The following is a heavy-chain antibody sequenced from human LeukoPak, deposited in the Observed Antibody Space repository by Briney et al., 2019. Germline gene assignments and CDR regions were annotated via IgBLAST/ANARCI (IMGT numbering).Heavy chain of an antibody. D-gene: IGHD2-21*02. J-gene: IGHJ4*02. V-gene: IGHV4-59*03. CDR2: IHHSGTT. Sequence: SETLSLTCPVSGGSISLYHWSWVRQSPGKGLDWLGYIHHSGTTNYDPSLKNRVTISIDTSKNQFSLKLNSLTAADTAIYYYAKNYVVVTATSDYFDHWGQGILVTVSS. CDR1: GGSISLYH. CDR3: AKNYVVVTATSDYFDH.